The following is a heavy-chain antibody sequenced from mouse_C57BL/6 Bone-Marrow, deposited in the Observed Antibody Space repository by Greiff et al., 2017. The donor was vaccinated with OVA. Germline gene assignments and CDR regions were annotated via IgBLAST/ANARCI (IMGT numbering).Heavy chain of an antibody. Sequence: QVQLQQPGAELVKPGASVKLSCKASGYTFTSYWMHWVKQRPGRGLEWIGRIDPNSGGTKYNEKFKSKATLTVDKPSSTAYMQLSSLTSEDSAVYDCARDDYGSSLYYFDDWGQGTTLTVSS. J-gene: IGHJ2*01. CDR1: GYTFTSYW. CDR3: ARDDYGSSLYYFDD. CDR2: IDPNSGGT. D-gene: IGHD1-1*01. V-gene: IGHV1-72*01.